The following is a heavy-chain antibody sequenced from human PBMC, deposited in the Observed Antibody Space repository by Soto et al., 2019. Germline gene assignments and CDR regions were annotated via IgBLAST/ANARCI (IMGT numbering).Heavy chain of an antibody. CDR2: IYYSGST. CDR3: ARVIHKGYYYYGMDV. J-gene: IGHJ6*02. V-gene: IGHV4-59*01. CDR1: GGSISSYY. Sequence: SETLSLTCTVSGGSISSYYWSWIRQPPGKGLEWIGYIYYSGSTNYNPSLKSRVTISVDTSKNQFSLKLSSVTAADTAVYYCARVIHKGYYYYGMDVWGQGTTVTVSS.